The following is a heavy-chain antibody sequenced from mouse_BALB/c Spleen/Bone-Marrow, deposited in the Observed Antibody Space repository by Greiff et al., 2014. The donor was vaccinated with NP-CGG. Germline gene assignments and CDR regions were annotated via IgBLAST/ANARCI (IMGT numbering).Heavy chain of an antibody. CDR1: GFNIKDTY. CDR3: ARYYYGSSYFDY. CDR2: IDPANGNT. J-gene: IGHJ2*01. Sequence: EVQLQQSRTPFFTRKKSVKLSCTASGFNIKDTYMHWVKQRPEQGLEWIGRIDPANGNTKYDTKFQGKATITADTSSNTAYLQLSSLTSEDTAVYYCARYYYGSSYFDYWGQGTTLTVSS. D-gene: IGHD1-1*01. V-gene: IGHV14-3*02.